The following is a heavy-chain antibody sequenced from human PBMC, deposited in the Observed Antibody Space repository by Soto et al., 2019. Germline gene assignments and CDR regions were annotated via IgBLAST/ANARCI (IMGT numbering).Heavy chain of an antibody. V-gene: IGHV4-59*08. CDR3: ARHLPGSVFGQDY. D-gene: IGHD2-15*01. CDR2: IYSSGST. Sequence: SETLSLTCTVSCGSIMSDFWSWVRQPPGKGLEWIGQIYSSGSTYYSPSLKSRVTISVDTSENQFSLKLSSVTAADTAVYYCARHLPGSVFGQDYWGPGSQVTVSS. J-gene: IGHJ4*02. CDR1: CGSIMSDF.